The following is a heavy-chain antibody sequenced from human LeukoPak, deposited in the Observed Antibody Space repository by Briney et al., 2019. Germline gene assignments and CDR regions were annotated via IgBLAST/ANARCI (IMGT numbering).Heavy chain of an antibody. Sequence: PGGSLRLSCAASGFTFSSYAMHWVRQAPGKGLEWVAVISYDGSNKYYADSVKGRFTISRDNSKNTLYLQMNSLRAEDTAVYYCARGEIGTTHWGQGTLVTVSS. J-gene: IGHJ4*02. CDR2: ISYDGSNK. CDR3: ARGEIGTTH. V-gene: IGHV3-30-3*01. D-gene: IGHD2/OR15-2a*01. CDR1: GFTFSSYA.